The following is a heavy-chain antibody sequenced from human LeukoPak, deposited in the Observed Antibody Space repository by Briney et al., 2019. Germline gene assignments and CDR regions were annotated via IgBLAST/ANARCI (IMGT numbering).Heavy chain of an antibody. V-gene: IGHV2-5*02. D-gene: IGHD1-14*01. Sequence: SGPTLVKPTQALALTCTFSGFSFTTTGVGVGWIRQSPGKALEWLALIYWDDDKRYNPSLKNRLTIMKDTSRNQVVLTLTNVDPVDTGTYYCAHRRSGYNWNHGDFDYWGQGTQVTVSS. J-gene: IGHJ4*02. CDR2: IYWDDDK. CDR1: GFSFTTTGVG. CDR3: AHRRSGYNWNHGDFDY.